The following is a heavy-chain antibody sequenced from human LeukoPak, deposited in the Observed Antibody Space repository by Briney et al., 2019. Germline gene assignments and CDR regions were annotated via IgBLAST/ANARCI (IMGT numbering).Heavy chain of an antibody. CDR3: ARDRGYWSSTSCFSERSFDY. CDR2: INWNGGST. Sequence: PGGCLRLSCSASGFTFDDYGMSWGRQAPGKGLEWVSGINWNGGSTGYADSVKGRFTSSRDNAKNSLYLQMNSLRAEDTAVYYCARDRGYWSSTSCFSERSFDYWGQGTLVTVSS. J-gene: IGHJ4*02. V-gene: IGHV3-20*04. D-gene: IGHD2-2*01. CDR1: GFTFDDYG.